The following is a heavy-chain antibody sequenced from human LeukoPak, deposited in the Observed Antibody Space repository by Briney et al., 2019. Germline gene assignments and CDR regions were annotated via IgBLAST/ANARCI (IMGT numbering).Heavy chain of an antibody. CDR3: AKVSTSSWYGQVEY. V-gene: IGHV3-9*01. J-gene: IGHJ4*02. Sequence: SLRLSCAASGCTFDDYAMHWVRQAPGNGLEWVSGISWNSGYIDYADSVKGRFTISRDNAKNSLYLQMNSLRAEDTALYYCAKVSTSSWYGQVEYWGQGTLVTVSS. CDR1: GCTFDDYA. CDR2: ISWNSGYI. D-gene: IGHD6-13*01.